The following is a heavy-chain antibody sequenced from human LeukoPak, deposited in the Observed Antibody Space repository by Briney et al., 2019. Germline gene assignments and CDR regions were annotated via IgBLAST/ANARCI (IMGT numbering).Heavy chain of an antibody. CDR3: AKDSPTTRLVPNYFDY. J-gene: IGHJ4*02. CDR1: GFTFSNYE. V-gene: IGHV3-48*03. D-gene: IGHD6-19*01. Sequence: NPGRSLRLSCAASGFTFSNYEMNWVRQAPGKGLEWLSYITSSGFTVYYADSVKGRFTISRDNSKNTLYLQMNSLRAEDTAVYYCAKDSPTTRLVPNYFDYWGQGTLVTVSS. CDR2: ITSSGFTV.